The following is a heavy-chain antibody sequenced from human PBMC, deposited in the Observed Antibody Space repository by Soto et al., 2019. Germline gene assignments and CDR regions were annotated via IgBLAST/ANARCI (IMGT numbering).Heavy chain of an antibody. D-gene: IGHD3-3*01. V-gene: IGHV4-34*01. Sequence: SETLSLTCAVYGGSFSGYYWSWIRQPPGKGLEWIGEINHSGSTNYNPSLKSRVTISVDTSKNQFSLKLSSVTAADKAVYYCARGPYDFWSGYYFDYWGQGTLVTVSS. CDR1: GGSFSGYY. CDR3: ARGPYDFWSGYYFDY. CDR2: INHSGST. J-gene: IGHJ4*02.